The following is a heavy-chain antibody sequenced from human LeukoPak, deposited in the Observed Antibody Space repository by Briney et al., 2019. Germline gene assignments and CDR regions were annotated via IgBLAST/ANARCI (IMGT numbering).Heavy chain of an antibody. CDR1: GGSISSSSYY. CDR3: ARQRITMIVVVTPFDY. CDR2: IYYSGST. D-gene: IGHD3-22*01. Sequence: PSETLSLTCTVSGGSISSSSYYWGWIRQPPGKGLEWIGSIYYSGSTYYNPSLKSRVTISVDTSKSQFSLKLSSVTAADTAVYYCARQRITMIVVVTPFDYWGQGTLVTVSS. J-gene: IGHJ4*02. V-gene: IGHV4-39*07.